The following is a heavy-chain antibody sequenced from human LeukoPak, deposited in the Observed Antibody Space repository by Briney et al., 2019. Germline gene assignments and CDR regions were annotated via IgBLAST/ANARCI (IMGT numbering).Heavy chain of an antibody. CDR1: GYTFTDYY. CDR2: INPHSGGT. Sequence: ASVKVSCKASGYTFTDYYMHWVRQAPGQGLEWMGRINPHSGGTNYAQKFQGRVTMTRDTSISTAYMELSRLRSDDTAVYCCASGIAAAGFNGLDVWGQGTTVTVSS. D-gene: IGHD6-13*01. V-gene: IGHV1-2*06. J-gene: IGHJ6*02. CDR3: ASGIAAAGFNGLDV.